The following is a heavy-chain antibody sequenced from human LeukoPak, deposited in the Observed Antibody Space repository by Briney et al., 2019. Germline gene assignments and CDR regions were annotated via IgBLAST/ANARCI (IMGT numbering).Heavy chain of an antibody. Sequence: ASVKVSCKASGYTFTSYYMHWVRQAPGQGLEWMGIINPSGGSTSYAQKFQGRVTMTRDTSTSTVYMELSSLRSEDTAVYYCARTYYDFWSGYYKGYYYYYMDVWGKGTTVTVSS. CDR3: ARTYYDFWSGYYKGYYYYYMDV. J-gene: IGHJ6*03. V-gene: IGHV1-46*01. CDR1: GYTFTSYY. D-gene: IGHD3-3*01. CDR2: INPSGGST.